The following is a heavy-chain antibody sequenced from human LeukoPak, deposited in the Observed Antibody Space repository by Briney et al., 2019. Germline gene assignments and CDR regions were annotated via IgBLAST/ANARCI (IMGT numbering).Heavy chain of an antibody. CDR3: ARGVRGSYGTDL. D-gene: IGHD1-26*01. V-gene: IGHV3-74*01. CDR2: INPAGSST. CDR1: GFTFSSDW. J-gene: IGHJ5*02. Sequence: GGSLRLSCAASGFTFSSDWMHWVRQAPGQGLAWVSRINPAGSSTNYADSVKGRFTISRDNAMNTLYLHLNSLRAEDTAVYYCARGVRGSYGTDLWGQGTLVTVSS.